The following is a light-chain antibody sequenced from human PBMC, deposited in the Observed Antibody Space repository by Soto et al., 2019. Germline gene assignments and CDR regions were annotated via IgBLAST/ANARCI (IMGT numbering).Light chain of an antibody. J-gene: IGKJ1*01. CDR3: MQAQRMRVE. V-gene: IGKV2-28*01. CDR2: LCS. Sequence: DSVMTPFPLSLSVTPGEPASISCRSSQSRLHSNGYNYVDWEVQKPGQSPQLLIYLCSNRDSGVPDRFSGSGSGTEFTLKNSRVEAEDVGIYYFMQAQRMRVEFGQGTKVEIK. CDR1: QSRLHSNGYNY.